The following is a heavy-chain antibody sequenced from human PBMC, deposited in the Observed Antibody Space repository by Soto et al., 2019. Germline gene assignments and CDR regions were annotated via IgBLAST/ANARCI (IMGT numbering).Heavy chain of an antibody. D-gene: IGHD3-16*01. CDR1: GLTFTNAW. CDR3: TPGGGTMDY. V-gene: IGHV3-15*01. J-gene: IGHJ4*02. CDR2: IKSKADGGTT. Sequence: VQLVESGGGLVEPGGSLRLSCVASGLTFTNAWMSWVRQAPGRGLEWVGRIKSKADGGTTDYAAPVKGRFTVSRDDSKNTLYLQMNSLKTDDPAVYYCTPGGGTMDYWGQGTLVTVSP.